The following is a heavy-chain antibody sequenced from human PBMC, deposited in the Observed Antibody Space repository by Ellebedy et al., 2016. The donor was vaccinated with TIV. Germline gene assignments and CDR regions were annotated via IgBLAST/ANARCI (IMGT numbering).Heavy chain of an antibody. CDR1: GFTFSSYS. Sequence: PGGSLRLSCAASGFTFSSYSMNWVRQAPGKGLDWVSYISSSSSTIYYADSVKGRFTISRDNAKNSLYLQMNSLRAEDTAVYYCAREGTMIALEVFYFDYWGQGTLVTVSS. J-gene: IGHJ4*02. CDR3: AREGTMIALEVFYFDY. D-gene: IGHD3-22*01. CDR2: ISSSSSTI. V-gene: IGHV3-48*01.